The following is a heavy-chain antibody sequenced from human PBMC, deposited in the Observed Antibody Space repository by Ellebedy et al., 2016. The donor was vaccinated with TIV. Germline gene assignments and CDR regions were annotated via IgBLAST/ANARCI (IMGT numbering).Heavy chain of an antibody. Sequence: AASVKVSCKASGYTFTSYAMHWVRQAPGQRLEWMGWINAGNGNTKYSQKFQGRVTITRDTSASTAYMELNRLRSDDTAVYYCARGFCSSTSCYLGGYGMDVWGQGTPVTVTS. D-gene: IGHD2-2*01. CDR1: GYTFTSYA. CDR3: ARGFCSSTSCYLGGYGMDV. CDR2: INAGNGNT. J-gene: IGHJ6*02. V-gene: IGHV1-3*01.